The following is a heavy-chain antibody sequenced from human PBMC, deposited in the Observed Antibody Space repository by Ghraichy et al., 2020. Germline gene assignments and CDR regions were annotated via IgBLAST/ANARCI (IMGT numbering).Heavy chain of an antibody. Sequence: GGSLRLSCAASGFTFTNYWMHWVRQAPGKGLVWVSRINSDGSSTSYADSVKGRFTISRDYAKHTLYLQMNSLRAEDTAVYFCAKASGYYDTGAYFDFWGQGTLVTVSS. CDR1: GFTFTNYW. V-gene: IGHV3-74*01. D-gene: IGHD3-16*01. CDR2: INSDGSST. CDR3: AKASGYYDTGAYFDF. J-gene: IGHJ5*01.